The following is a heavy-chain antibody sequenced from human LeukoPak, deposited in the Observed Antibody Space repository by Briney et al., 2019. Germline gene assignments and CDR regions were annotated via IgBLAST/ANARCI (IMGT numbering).Heavy chain of an antibody. J-gene: IGHJ5*02. CDR3: AGGEVIIRGGYNWFDP. CDR2: IYYSGST. D-gene: IGHD3-16*02. Sequence: PSETLSLTCTVSGGSISSGDYYWSWIRQPQGKGLERIGYIYYSGSTYYNPSLKSRVTISVDTSKNQFSLKLSSVTAADTAVYYCAGGEVIIRGGYNWFDPWGQGTLVTVSS. CDR1: GGSISSGDYY. V-gene: IGHV4-30-4*08.